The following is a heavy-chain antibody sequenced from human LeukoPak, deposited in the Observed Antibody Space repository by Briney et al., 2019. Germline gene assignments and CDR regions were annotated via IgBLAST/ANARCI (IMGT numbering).Heavy chain of an antibody. CDR2: ISSSSSYI. CDR1: GFTFSSYS. J-gene: IGHJ3*02. CDR3: AKGSGQLRAFDI. D-gene: IGHD6-6*01. V-gene: IGHV3-21*01. Sequence: GGSLRLSCAASGFTFSSYSMNWVRQAPGKGLEWVSSISSSSSYIYYADSVKGRFTISRDNSKNTLYLQMNSLRAEDTAVYYCAKGSGQLRAFDIWGQGTMVTVSS.